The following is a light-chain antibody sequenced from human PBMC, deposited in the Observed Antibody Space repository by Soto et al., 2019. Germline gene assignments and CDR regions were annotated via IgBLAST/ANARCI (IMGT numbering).Light chain of an antibody. CDR2: EVT. V-gene: IGLV2-14*01. Sequence: QSVLPQPASVSGSPGQSITISCTGTSSDVGGYDYVSWYQHHPLKAPKLIIYEVTNRPSGVSSRFSGSKSGNTASLTISGLQAEDEADYYCCSYTGSSGDVFGTGTQLTVL. CDR3: CSYTGSSGDV. J-gene: IGLJ1*01. CDR1: SSDVGGYDY.